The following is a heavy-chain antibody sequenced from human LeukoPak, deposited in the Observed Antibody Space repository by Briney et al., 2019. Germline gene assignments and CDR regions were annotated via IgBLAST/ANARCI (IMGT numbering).Heavy chain of an antibody. V-gene: IGHV3-21*01. CDR1: GFTFSSYS. CDR3: ARDSPNEGILWWSIAY. D-gene: IGHD2-21*01. Sequence: GGSLRLSCAASGFTFSSYSMNWVRQAPGKGLEWVSPISSSSSYIYYADSVKGRFTISRDNAKNSLYLQMNSLRAEDTAVYYCARDSPNEGILWWSIAYWGQGTLVTVSS. J-gene: IGHJ4*02. CDR2: ISSSSSYI.